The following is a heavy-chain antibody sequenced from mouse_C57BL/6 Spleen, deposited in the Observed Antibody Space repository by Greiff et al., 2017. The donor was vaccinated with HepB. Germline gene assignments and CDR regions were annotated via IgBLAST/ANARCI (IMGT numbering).Heavy chain of an antibody. Sequence: EVKLQESGPGLVKPSQSLSLTCSVTGYSITSGYYWNWIRQFPGNKLEWMGYISYDGSNNYNPSLNNRISITRDTSKNQFVLKLNSVTTEDTATYYCARDDPCAYWGQGTLVTVAA. V-gene: IGHV3-6*01. CDR2: ISYDGSN. CDR1: GYSITSGYY. CDR3: ARDDPCAY. J-gene: IGHJ3*01.